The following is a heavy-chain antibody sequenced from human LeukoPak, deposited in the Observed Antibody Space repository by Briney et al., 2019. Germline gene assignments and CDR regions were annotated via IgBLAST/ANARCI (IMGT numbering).Heavy chain of an antibody. Sequence: SVKVPCKASGGTFSSYAISWVRQAPGQGLEWMGGIIPIFGTANYAQKFQGRVTITADESTSTAYMELSSLRSEDTAVYYCARGGGYATVYYYYMDVWGKGTTVTVSS. CDR2: IIPIFGTA. CDR3: ARGGGYATVYYYYMDV. V-gene: IGHV1-69*01. D-gene: IGHD6-25*01. J-gene: IGHJ6*03. CDR1: GGTFSSYA.